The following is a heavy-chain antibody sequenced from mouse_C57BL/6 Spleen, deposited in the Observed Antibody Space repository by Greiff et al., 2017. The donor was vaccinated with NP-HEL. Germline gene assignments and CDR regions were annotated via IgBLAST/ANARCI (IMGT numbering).Heavy chain of an antibody. D-gene: IGHD3-3*01. J-gene: IGHJ2*01. Sequence: VQLKESGAELVKPGASVKISCKASGYAFSSYWMNWVKQRPGKGLEWIGQIYPGDGDTNYNGKFKGKATLTADKSSSTAYMQLSSLTSEDSAVYFCARRDSYYFDYWGQGTTLTVSS. CDR1: GYAFSSYW. CDR2: IYPGDGDT. V-gene: IGHV1-80*01. CDR3: ARRDSYYFDY.